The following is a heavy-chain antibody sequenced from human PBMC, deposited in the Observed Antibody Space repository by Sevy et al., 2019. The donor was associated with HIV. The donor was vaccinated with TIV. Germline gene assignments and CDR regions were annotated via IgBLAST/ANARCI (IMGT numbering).Heavy chain of an antibody. Sequence: GGSLRLSCTASGFTFGDYAMSWFRQAPGKGLEWVGFIRSKAYGGTTEYAASVKGRFTISRVDSKSIAYLQMNSLKTEDTAVYYCTREGKGIAVAGTSDAFDIWGQGTMVTVSS. CDR3: TREGKGIAVAGTSDAFDI. D-gene: IGHD6-19*01. J-gene: IGHJ3*02. V-gene: IGHV3-49*03. CDR1: GFTFGDYA. CDR2: IRSKAYGGTT.